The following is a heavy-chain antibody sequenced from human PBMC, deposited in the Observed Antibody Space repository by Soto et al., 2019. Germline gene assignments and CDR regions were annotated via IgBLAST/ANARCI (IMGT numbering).Heavy chain of an antibody. CDR2: LYYSGST. J-gene: IGHJ6*02. CDR1: GGSISSISYY. V-gene: IGHV4-39*01. D-gene: IGHD1-26*01. Sequence: PSETLSLTCTVTGGSISSISYYWGWIRQPPGKGLEWIGSLYYSGSTFYSPSLKNRVTISVDTSKNQFSLKLSSVTAADTAVYYCARQVPLRDSGCDFWYYGMEVWGQGTTVNV. CDR3: ARQVPLRDSGCDFWYYGMEV.